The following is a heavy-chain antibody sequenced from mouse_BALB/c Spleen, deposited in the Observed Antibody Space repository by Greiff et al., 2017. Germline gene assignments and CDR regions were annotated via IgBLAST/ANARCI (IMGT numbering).Heavy chain of an antibody. CDR2: IDPANGNT. V-gene: IGHV14-3*02. J-gene: IGHJ4*01. CDR1: GFNIKDTY. Sequence: VQLQQSGAELVKPGASVKLSCTASGFNIKDTYMHWVKQRPEQGLEWIGRIDPANGNTKYDPKFQGKATITADTSSNTAYLQLSSLTSEDTAVYYCAPYYGGAMDYWGQGTSVTVSS. CDR3: APYYGGAMDY. D-gene: IGHD1-1*01.